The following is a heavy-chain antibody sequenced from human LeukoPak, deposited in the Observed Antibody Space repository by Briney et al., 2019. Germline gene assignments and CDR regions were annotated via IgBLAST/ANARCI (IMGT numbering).Heavy chain of an antibody. Sequence: GGSLRLSCAASGFTFSSYAMSWVRQAPGKGLEWVSAISGSGGSTYYADSVKGRFTISRDNSKNTLYLQMNSLRAEDTAVYYCAKDRGYCSGGSCFLPVDYWGQGTLVTVSS. CDR3: AKDRGYCSGGSCFLPVDY. D-gene: IGHD2-15*01. CDR1: GFTFSSYA. CDR2: ISGSGGST. V-gene: IGHV3-23*01. J-gene: IGHJ4*02.